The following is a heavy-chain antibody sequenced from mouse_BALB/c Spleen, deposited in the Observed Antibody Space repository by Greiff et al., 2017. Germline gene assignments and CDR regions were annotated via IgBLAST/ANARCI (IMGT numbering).Heavy chain of an antibody. V-gene: IGHV3-2*02. Sequence: EVQLQESGPGLVKPSQSLSLTCTVTGYSITSDYAWNWIRQFPGNKLEWMGYISYSGSTSYNPSLKSRISITRDTSKNQFFLQLNSVTTEDTATYYCARSFFPYYAMDYWGQGTSVTVSS. CDR2: ISYSGST. CDR1: GYSITSDYA. CDR3: ARSFFPYYAMDY. J-gene: IGHJ4*01.